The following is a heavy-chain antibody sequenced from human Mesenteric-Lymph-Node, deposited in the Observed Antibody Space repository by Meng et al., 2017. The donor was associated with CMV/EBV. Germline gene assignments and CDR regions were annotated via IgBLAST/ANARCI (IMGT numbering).Heavy chain of an antibody. CDR2: INGDGRRT. CDR1: GFTFSTNW. V-gene: IGHV3-74*01. D-gene: IGHD2-2*01. J-gene: IGHJ3*02. CDR3: AMDMEDIVVVPAAYGDAFDI. Sequence: GGSLRLSCAASGFTFSTNWMHWVRQAPGKGLVWVSGINGDGRRTTYADSVKGRFTISRDNAKNTLDLQMNSLRAEDTAVYYCAMDMEDIVVVPAAYGDAFDIWGQGTMVTVSS.